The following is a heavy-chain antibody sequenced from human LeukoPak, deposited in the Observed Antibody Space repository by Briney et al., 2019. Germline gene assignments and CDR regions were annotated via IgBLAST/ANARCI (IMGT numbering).Heavy chain of an antibody. J-gene: IGHJ4*02. D-gene: IGHD5-12*01. CDR2: ISGSGGRT. CDR3: AKSYNGYESKPDY. CDR1: GFTFSSYA. Sequence: QPGGSLRLSCAASGFTFSSYAMSWVRQAPGKGLEWVSAISGSGGRTFYTDSVKGRFTISRDNSKITLYLQMNSLRAEDTAVYYCAKSYNGYESKPDYWGQGTLVTVSS. V-gene: IGHV3-23*01.